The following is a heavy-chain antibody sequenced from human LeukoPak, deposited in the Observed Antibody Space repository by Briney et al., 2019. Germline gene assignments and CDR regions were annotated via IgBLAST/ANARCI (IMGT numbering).Heavy chain of an antibody. Sequence: PGGSLRLSCAASGFTFSSYSMNWVRQAPGKGLEWVSAISGSGGSTYYADSVKGRFTISRDNSKNTLYLQMNSLRAEDTAVYYCAKDPGGTIFGVVTNYFDYWGQGTLVTVSS. J-gene: IGHJ4*02. V-gene: IGHV3-23*01. CDR2: ISGSGGST. CDR3: AKDPGGTIFGVVTNYFDY. D-gene: IGHD3-3*01. CDR1: GFTFSSYS.